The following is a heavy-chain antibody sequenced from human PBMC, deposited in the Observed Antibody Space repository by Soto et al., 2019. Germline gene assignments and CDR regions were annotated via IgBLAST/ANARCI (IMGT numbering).Heavy chain of an antibody. D-gene: IGHD6-19*01. CDR1: GGSISSSSYY. CDR3: ATRRRGIAVARTWFDP. V-gene: IGHV4-39*01. CDR2: IYYSGST. J-gene: IGHJ5*02. Sequence: SETLSLTCTVSGGSISSSSYYWGWIRQPPGKGLEWIGSIYYSGSTYYNPSLKSRVTISVDTSKNQFSLKLSSVTAADTAVYYCATRRRGIAVARTWFDPWGQGTLVPVSS.